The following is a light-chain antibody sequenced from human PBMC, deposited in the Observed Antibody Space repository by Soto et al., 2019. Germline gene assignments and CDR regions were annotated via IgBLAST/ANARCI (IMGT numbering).Light chain of an antibody. J-gene: IGLJ3*02. CDR1: GSDVGVYNY. CDR3: SSYTSGNTLVL. Sequence: QSALTQPASVSGSPGQSITISCNGTGSDVGVYNYVSWYQHHPGKAPKLMIFDVIHRPSGVSSRFSGSKSGNTASLTISGLQAEDEADYYCSSYTSGNTLVLFGGGTQLTVL. V-gene: IGLV2-14*03. CDR2: DVI.